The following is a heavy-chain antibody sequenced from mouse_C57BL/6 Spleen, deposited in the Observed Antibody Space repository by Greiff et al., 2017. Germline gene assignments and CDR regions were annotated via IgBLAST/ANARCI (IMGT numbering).Heavy chain of an antibody. CDR2: IYPGSGST. CDR1: GYTFTSYW. Sequence: QVQLQQSGAELVKPGASVKMSCTASGYTFTSYWITWVKQRPGQGLEWIGDIYPGSGSTNYNAKFKSKATLTVDTSSSTAYMQLSSLTSEDSAVYYCARRGRGGLEYWGQGTTLTVSS. J-gene: IGHJ2*01. V-gene: IGHV1-55*01. CDR3: ARRGRGGLEY.